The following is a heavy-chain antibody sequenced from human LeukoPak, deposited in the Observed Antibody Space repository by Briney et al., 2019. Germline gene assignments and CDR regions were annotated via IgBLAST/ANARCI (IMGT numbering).Heavy chain of an antibody. Sequence: ETLSLTCTVFGDSVSSSNYYWAWFRQAPGKGLEWISYISSSGRTTNYADSVKGRFTISRDNAKNSLYLQMNSLKDGDTAVYYCATSGTYRFDYRGQGTLVTVSS. D-gene: IGHD1-26*01. CDR3: ATSGTYRFDY. J-gene: IGHJ4*02. CDR1: GDSVSSSN. CDR2: ISSSGRTT. V-gene: IGHV3-48*02.